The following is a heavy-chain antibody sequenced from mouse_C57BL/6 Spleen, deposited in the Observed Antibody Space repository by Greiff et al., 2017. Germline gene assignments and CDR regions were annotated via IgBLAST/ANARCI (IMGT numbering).Heavy chain of an antibody. CDR3: ARAHYYFDY. V-gene: IGHV5-16*01. CDR1: GFTFSDSY. Sequence: EVMLVESEGGLVQPGSSMKLSCTASGFTFSDSYMAWVRQVPEKGLEWVANINYDGSSTYYLDSLKSRFIISRDNAKNILYLQMSSLKSEDTATYYCARAHYYFDYWGQGTTLTVAS. CDR2: INYDGSST. D-gene: IGHD1-2*01. J-gene: IGHJ2*01.